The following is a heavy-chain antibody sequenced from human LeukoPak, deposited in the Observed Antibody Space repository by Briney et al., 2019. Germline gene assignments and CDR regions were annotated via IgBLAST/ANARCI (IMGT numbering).Heavy chain of an antibody. Sequence: GGSLRLSCAASGFTFSSYAMHWVRQAPGKGLEWVAVISYDGSNKYYADSVKGRFTISRDNSKNTLYLQMNSLRAEDTAMYYCARDPNYYDSSGYLHYFDYWGQGTLVTVSS. CDR3: ARDPNYYDSSGYLHYFDY. CDR2: ISYDGSNK. D-gene: IGHD3-22*01. V-gene: IGHV3-30-3*01. J-gene: IGHJ4*02. CDR1: GFTFSSYA.